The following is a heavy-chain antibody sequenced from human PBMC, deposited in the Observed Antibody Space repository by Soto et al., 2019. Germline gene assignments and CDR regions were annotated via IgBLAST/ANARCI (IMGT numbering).Heavy chain of an antibody. CDR1: GFTFSSYG. Sequence: PGGSLRLSCAASGFTFSSYGMHWVRQAPGKGLEWVAVISYDGSNKYYADSVKGRFTISRDNSKNTLYLQMNSLRAEDTAVYYCAKDRGYCSSTSCYSFDPWGQGTLVTVSS. J-gene: IGHJ5*02. CDR2: ISYDGSNK. CDR3: AKDRGYCSSTSCYSFDP. V-gene: IGHV3-30*18. D-gene: IGHD2-2*03.